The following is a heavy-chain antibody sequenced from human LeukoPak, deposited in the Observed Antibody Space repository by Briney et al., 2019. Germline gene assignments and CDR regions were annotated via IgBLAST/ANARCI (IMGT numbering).Heavy chain of an antibody. D-gene: IGHD1-26*01. CDR2: IYYSGST. CDR3: AREIIGRKYRGSYHYYFDY. Sequence: PSETLSLTCTVSGGSISSYYWSWIRQPPGKGLEWIGYIYYSGSTNYNPSLKSRVTISVDTSKNQFSLKLSSVTAADTAVYYCAREIIGRKYRGSYHYYFDYRGQGTLVTVSS. CDR1: GGSISSYY. J-gene: IGHJ4*02. V-gene: IGHV4-59*01.